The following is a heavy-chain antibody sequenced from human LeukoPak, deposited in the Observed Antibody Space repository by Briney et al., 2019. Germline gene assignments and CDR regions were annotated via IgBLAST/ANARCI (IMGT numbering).Heavy chain of an antibody. CDR1: GYSFTSYW. J-gene: IGHJ5*02. V-gene: IGHV5-51*01. CDR3: ARGLYYDFSSGYYKRVSMPFNWFDP. Sequence: PGESLKISCKGSGYSFTSYWIGWVRQMPGKGLEWMGIIYPGDSDTRYSPSFQGQVTISADKSISTAYLQWSSLKASDTAMYYCARGLYYDFSSGYYKRVSMPFNWFDPWGQGTLVTVSS. D-gene: IGHD3-3*01. CDR2: IYPGDSDT.